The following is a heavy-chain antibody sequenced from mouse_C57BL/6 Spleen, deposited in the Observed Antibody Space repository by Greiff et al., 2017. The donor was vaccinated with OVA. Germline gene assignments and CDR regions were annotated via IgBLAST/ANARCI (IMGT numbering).Heavy chain of an antibody. CDR1: GYAFSSYW. CDR3: ARLIYYGNYEGAMDY. CDR2: IYPGDGDT. Sequence: QVQLQQSGAELVKPGASVKISCKASGYAFSSYWMNWVKQRPGKGLEWIGQIYPGDGDTNYNGKFKGKATLTADKSSSTAYMQLSSLTSEDSAVYFCARLIYYGNYEGAMDYWGQGTSVTVSS. J-gene: IGHJ4*01. V-gene: IGHV1-80*01. D-gene: IGHD2-1*01.